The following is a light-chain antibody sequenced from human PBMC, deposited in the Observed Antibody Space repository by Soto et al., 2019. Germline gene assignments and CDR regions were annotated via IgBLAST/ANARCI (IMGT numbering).Light chain of an antibody. CDR1: SSDVGNYNL. Sequence: QSALTQPASVSGSPGQSITISCTGTSSDVGNYNLVSWYQQYPGKAPKLMIYEGGKRPSGVSNRFSGSKSGNTAALTISGLQADDDADYYCCSFALRSTLIFGGGTKLTVL. J-gene: IGLJ2*01. CDR2: EGG. CDR3: CSFALRSTLI. V-gene: IGLV2-23*01.